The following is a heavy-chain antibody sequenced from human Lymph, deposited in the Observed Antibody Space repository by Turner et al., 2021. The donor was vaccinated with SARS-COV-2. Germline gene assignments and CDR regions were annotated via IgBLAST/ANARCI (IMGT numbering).Heavy chain of an antibody. CDR2: FDPEDGET. D-gene: IGHD3-3*01. V-gene: IGHV1-24*01. CDR3: ATGPYDFWSGPSPGYYGMDV. Sequence: QVQLVQSGAEVKNPGASVTVSCKVSGYTLTEVSMHWVRQAPGKGLEWMGGFDPEDGETIYAQKFQGRVTMTEDKSTDTAYMELSSLRSEDTAVYYCATGPYDFWSGPSPGYYGMDVWGQGTTVTVSS. CDR1: GYTLTEVS. J-gene: IGHJ6*02.